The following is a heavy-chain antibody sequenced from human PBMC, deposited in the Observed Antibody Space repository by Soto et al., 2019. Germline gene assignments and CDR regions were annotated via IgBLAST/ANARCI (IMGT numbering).Heavy chain of an antibody. Sequence: SETLSLTCTVSGGSISSSSYYWGWIRQPPGKGLEWIGSIYYSGSTYYNPSLKSRVTISVDTSKNQFSLKLSSVTAADTAVYYCARLPRVYCSGGSCQDAFDIWGQGTMVTVSS. CDR3: ARLPRVYCSGGSCQDAFDI. J-gene: IGHJ3*02. V-gene: IGHV4-39*01. CDR1: GGSISSSSYY. D-gene: IGHD2-15*01. CDR2: IYYSGST.